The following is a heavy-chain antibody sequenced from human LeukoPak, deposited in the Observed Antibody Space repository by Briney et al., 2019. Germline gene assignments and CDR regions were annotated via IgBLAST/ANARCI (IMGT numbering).Heavy chain of an antibody. CDR3: AKGTYSSSPRDN. D-gene: IGHD6-6*01. CDR1: GFTFSISN. Sequence: AESLRLSCAASGFTFSISNMHWDRQAQGKGLEWVSAISGSGGSTYYAGSVKGRFTISRDNSKNTLFLQMNSLRAEDTAVYYCAKGTYSSSPRDNWGQGTLVTVSS. CDR2: ISGSGGST. J-gene: IGHJ4*02. V-gene: IGHV3-23*01.